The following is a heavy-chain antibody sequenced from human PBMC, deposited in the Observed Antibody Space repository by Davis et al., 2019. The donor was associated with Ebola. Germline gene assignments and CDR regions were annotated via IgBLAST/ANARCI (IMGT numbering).Heavy chain of an antibody. CDR1: GYTFSDYW. Sequence: GESLKISCKGSGYTFSDYWVGWVRQMPGKGLEWMGIVYPGDSDTRYSPSFQGQVTISADKSINPVHLQWRSLKASDTAIYYCARRMTSFQWYSFDYWGQGTLVTVSS. CDR2: VYPGDSDT. D-gene: IGHD2-15*01. CDR3: ARRMTSFQWYSFDY. J-gene: IGHJ4*02. V-gene: IGHV5-51*01.